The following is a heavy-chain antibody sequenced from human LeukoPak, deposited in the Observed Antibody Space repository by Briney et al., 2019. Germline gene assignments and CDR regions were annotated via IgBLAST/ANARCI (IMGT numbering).Heavy chain of an antibody. CDR1: GGTFSSYA. CDR3: ARAGGQLQASGRGYFDY. CDR2: IIPIFGTA. V-gene: IGHV1-69*13. Sequence: ASVKVSCKASGGTFSSYAISWVRQAPGQGLEWMGGIIPIFGTANYAQKFQGRVTITADESTSTAYMELSSLRSEDTAVYYCARAGGQLQASGRGYFDYWGQGTLVTVSS. J-gene: IGHJ4*02. D-gene: IGHD2-2*01.